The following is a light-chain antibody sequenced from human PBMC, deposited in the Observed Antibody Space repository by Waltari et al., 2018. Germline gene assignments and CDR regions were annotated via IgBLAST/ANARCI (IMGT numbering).Light chain of an antibody. J-gene: IGKJ2*01. CDR1: QSIRSW. Sequence: DIQMTQSPSTLSASVGDTVSITCRASQSIRSWLAWYQRKPGKAPKLLIYEASTLESGVPSRFSGSGSGTEFTLVISSLQPEDFASYHCQQSYTTPHTFGQGTKLEIK. V-gene: IGKV1-5*03. CDR3: QQSYTTPHT. CDR2: EAS.